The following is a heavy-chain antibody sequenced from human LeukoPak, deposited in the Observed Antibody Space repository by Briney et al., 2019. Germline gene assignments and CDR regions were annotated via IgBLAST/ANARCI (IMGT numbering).Heavy chain of an antibody. CDR2: INPRGGST. CDR3: ARAARDDDFWSGYHYYYGMDV. CDR1: GYTFTNYY. Sequence: ASVKVSCKASGYTFTNYYMHWVRQAPGQGLEWMGIINPRGGSTSYAQKFQGRVTMTRDTSTSTVYMELSSLRSEDTAVYYCARAARDDDFWSGYHYYYGMDVWGQGTTVTVSS. D-gene: IGHD3-3*01. V-gene: IGHV1-46*01. J-gene: IGHJ6*02.